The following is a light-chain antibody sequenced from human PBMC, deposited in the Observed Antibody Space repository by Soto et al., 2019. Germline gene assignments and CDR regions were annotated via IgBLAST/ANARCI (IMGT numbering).Light chain of an antibody. CDR2: EVS. CDR3: SSYTSSSTVV. Sequence: QSVLTQPASVSGSPGQSITISCTGTSSDVGAYNRVSWSQQHPGEVPKLIIYEVSNRPSGVSNRFSGSKSGNTASLTISGLQAEDEADYYCSSYTSSSTVVFGGGTKLTVL. J-gene: IGLJ2*01. V-gene: IGLV2-14*01. CDR1: SSDVGAYNR.